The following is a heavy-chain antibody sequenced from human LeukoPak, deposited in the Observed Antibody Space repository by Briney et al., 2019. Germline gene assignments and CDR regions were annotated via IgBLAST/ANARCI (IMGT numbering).Heavy chain of an antibody. CDR3: ARVEQWLPDDY. D-gene: IGHD6-19*01. V-gene: IGHV3-21*01. CDR2: ISSSSSYI. J-gene: IGHJ4*02. Sequence: SSISSSSSYIYYADSVKGRFTISRDNAKNSLYLQMNSLRAEDTAVYYCARVEQWLPDDYWGQGTLVTVSS.